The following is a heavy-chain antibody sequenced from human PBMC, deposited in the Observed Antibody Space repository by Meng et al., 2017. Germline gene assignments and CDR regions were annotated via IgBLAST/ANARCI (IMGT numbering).Heavy chain of an antibody. CDR3: TRASVWYSGGY. J-gene: IGHJ4*02. V-gene: IGHV4-38-2*02. Sequence: GSLRLSCTVSGFSINTNYYWGWIRQPPGKGLEWIGNFHHSGTTNYNPSLKSRVTISVDTSKNQFSLKLNSVSAADTAVYYCTRASVWYSGGYWGQGTLVTVFS. CDR2: FHHSGTT. CDR1: GFSINTNYY. D-gene: IGHD1-26*01.